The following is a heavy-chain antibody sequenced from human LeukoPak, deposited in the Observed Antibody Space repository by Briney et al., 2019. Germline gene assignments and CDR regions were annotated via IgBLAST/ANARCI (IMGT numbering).Heavy chain of an antibody. CDR2: INHSGST. CDR1: GGSFSGYY. J-gene: IGHJ3*02. V-gene: IGHV4-34*01. Sequence: PSETLSLTCAVYGGSFSGYYWSWIRQPPGKGLEWIGEINHSGSTNYNPSLKSRVTISVDTSKNQFPLKLSSVTAADTAVYYCARGYYYDSSGYYLTAVIAFDIWGQGTMVTVSS. CDR3: ARGYYYDSSGYYLTAVIAFDI. D-gene: IGHD3-22*01.